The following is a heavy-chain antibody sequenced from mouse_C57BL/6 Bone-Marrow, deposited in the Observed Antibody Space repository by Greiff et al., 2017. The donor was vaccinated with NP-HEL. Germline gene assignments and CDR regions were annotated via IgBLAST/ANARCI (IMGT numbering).Heavy chain of an antibody. CDR1: GFSFNTYA. D-gene: IGHD1-1*01. CDR2: IRSKSNNYAT. V-gene: IGHV10-1*01. CDR3: VRHGYYGSSYWYFDV. J-gene: IGHJ1*03. Sequence: EVMLVESGGGLVQPKGSLKLSCAASGFSFNTYAMNWVRQAPGKGLEWVARIRSKSNNYATYYADSVKDRFTISSDDSESMLYLQMNNLKTEDTAMYYCVRHGYYGSSYWYFDVWGTGTTVTVSS.